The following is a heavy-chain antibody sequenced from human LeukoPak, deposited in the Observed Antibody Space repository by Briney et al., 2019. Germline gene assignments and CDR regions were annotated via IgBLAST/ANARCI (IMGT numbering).Heavy chain of an antibody. CDR1: GYSISSGYY. CDR3: ARGKGLTAAGSV. J-gene: IGHJ4*02. V-gene: IGHV4-38-2*02. D-gene: IGHD6-13*01. CDR2: IYHSGST. Sequence: SETLSLTCTVSGYSISSGYYWGWIRQPPGKGLEWIGSIYHSGSTYYDPSLKSRVTISVDTSKNQFSLKLSSVPAADTAVYYCARGKGLTAAGSVWGQGTLVTVSS.